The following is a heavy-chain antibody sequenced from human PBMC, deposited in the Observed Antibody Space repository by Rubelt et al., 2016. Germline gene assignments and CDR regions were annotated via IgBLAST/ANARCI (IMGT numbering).Heavy chain of an antibody. V-gene: IGHV3-7*01. J-gene: IGHJ1*01. CDR3: ARDWGVYGDDDRFQH. Sequence: EVQLVESGGGLVQPGGSLRLSCAASGFTFSSSWMSWVRQAPGKGLEWVANIKQDGSEKYYVDSVKGRFTISRDNAKNSLYLQRKVRRAEDTALYHCARDWGVYGDDDRFQHWGQGTLVTVSS. CDR2: IKQDGSEK. D-gene: IGHD4-17*01. CDR1: GFTFSSSW.